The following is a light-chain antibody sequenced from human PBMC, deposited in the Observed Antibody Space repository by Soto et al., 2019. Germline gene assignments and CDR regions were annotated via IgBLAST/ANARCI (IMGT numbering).Light chain of an antibody. CDR1: SSDVGGNFY. V-gene: IGLV2-11*01. Sequence: QSALTQPRSVSGSPGQSVTISCTGSSSDVGGNFYVSWYQHLPGKAPKLIIFDFHKRPSGVPDRFSGSKSGRTASLTISGLQAEDEADYYCCSYAAKFVLFGGGTKLTVL. J-gene: IGLJ2*01. CDR2: DFH. CDR3: CSYAAKFVL.